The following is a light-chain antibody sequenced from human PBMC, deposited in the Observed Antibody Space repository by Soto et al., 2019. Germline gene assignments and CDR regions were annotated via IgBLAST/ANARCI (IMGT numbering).Light chain of an antibody. Sequence: QSALTQPPSVSGAPGQRVTISCTGSSSNIGAGYDLHWYQQLPGTAPKLLIYTNSNRPSGVPDRFSGSKSGTSASLAITGLQAEDEADYYCQSYDSSLSAYVFGTGTKVTVL. CDR2: TNS. CDR1: SSNIGAGYD. J-gene: IGLJ1*01. V-gene: IGLV1-40*01. CDR3: QSYDSSLSAYV.